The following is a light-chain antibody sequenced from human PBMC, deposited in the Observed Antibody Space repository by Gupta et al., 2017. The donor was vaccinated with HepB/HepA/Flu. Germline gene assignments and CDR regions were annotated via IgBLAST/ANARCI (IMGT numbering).Light chain of an antibody. CDR2: QDS. V-gene: IGLV3-1*01. CDR3: QAWDSSTFV. J-gene: IGLJ2*01. CDR1: KLGDKY. Sequence: SYELTQPPSVSVSPGQTASITCSGDKLGDKYACWYQQKPGQSPVLGSYQDSKRPSGIPERVSGSNSGNTVTLTSSGTQAMAESDYYCQAWDSSTFVFGRGTKLTVL.